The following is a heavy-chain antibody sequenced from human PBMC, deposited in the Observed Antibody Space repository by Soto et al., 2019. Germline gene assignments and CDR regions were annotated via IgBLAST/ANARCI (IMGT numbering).Heavy chain of an antibody. J-gene: IGHJ6*02. CDR1: GGTFSSYA. Sequence: ASVKVSCKASGGTFSSYAISWVRQAPGQGLEWMGGIIPIFGTANYAQKFQGRVTVTADKSTSTAYMELSSLRSEDTAVYYCRFIARDYSMDYYGMDVWGQGTTVTVSS. D-gene: IGHD4-4*01. CDR3: RFIARDYSMDYYGMDV. CDR2: IIPIFGTA. V-gene: IGHV1-69*06.